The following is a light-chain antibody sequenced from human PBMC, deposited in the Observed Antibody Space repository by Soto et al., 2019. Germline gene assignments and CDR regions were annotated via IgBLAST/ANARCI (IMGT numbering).Light chain of an antibody. CDR3: QQYDNPSIT. CDR1: QDIGNF. Sequence: DIHMTQSPSSLSASFGDRVTITFQASQDIGNFLTWYQQKPGKAPNLLIYDASNLETGVPSRFSGSGSGTDFTLIISSLQPEDIATYYCQQYDNPSITFGQGTRLEIK. CDR2: DAS. J-gene: IGKJ5*01. V-gene: IGKV1-33*01.